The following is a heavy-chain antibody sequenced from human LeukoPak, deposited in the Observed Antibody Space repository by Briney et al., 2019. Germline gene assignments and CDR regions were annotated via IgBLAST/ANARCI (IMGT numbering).Heavy chain of an antibody. CDR1: GGTLSSYA. V-gene: IGHV1-69*05. D-gene: IGHD6-6*01. Sequence: SVKVSCKASGGTLSSYAISWVRQAPGQGLEWMGRIIPIFGTANYAQKFQGRVTITTDESTSTAYMELSSLRSEDTAVYYCARDVGGIAARPPNWFDPWGQGTLVTVSS. CDR3: ARDVGGIAARPPNWFDP. CDR2: IIPIFGTA. J-gene: IGHJ5*02.